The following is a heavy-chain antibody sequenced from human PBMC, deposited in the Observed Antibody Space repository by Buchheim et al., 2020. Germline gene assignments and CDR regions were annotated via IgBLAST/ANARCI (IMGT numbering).Heavy chain of an antibody. D-gene: IGHD3-22*01. J-gene: IGHJ6*02. CDR3: AIEGRGYSAWHYYYYGMDV. CDR1: GFTFSSYW. Sequence: EVQLVESGGGLVQPGGSLRLSCAASGFTFSSYWMSWVRQAPGKGLEWVANIKQDGSEKYYVDSVKGRFTISRDNAKNSLYLQMNSLRAEDTAVYYCAIEGRGYSAWHYYYYGMDVWGQGTT. V-gene: IGHV3-7*01. CDR2: IKQDGSEK.